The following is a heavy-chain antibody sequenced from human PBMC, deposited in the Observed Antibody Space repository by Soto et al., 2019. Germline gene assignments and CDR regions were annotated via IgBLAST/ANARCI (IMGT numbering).Heavy chain of an antibody. CDR3: AREGSHYYYGVDV. CDR1: GFTFSSYG. D-gene: IGHD3-10*01. Sequence: PGGSLRLSCAASGFTFSSYGMHWVRQAPGKGLEWVAVIWYDGSNKYYADSVKGRFTISRDNSKNTLYLQMNSLRAEDTAVYYCAREGSHYYYGVDVWGQGTAVTVSS. CDR2: IWYDGSNK. J-gene: IGHJ6*02. V-gene: IGHV3-33*01.